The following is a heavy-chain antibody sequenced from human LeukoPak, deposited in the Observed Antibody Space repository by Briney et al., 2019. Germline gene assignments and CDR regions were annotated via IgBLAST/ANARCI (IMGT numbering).Heavy chain of an antibody. CDR2: IYYSGST. J-gene: IGHJ5*02. D-gene: IGHD2-2*01. CDR3: ARQIRTTNIVVVPAAISWFDP. V-gene: IGHV4-31*03. Sequence: SETLSLTCTVSGGSISSGGYYWSWIRQHPGKGLEWIVYIYYSGSTYYNPSLKSRVTISVDTSKNQFSLKLSSVTAADTAVYYCARQIRTTNIVVVPAAISWFDPWGQGTLVTVSS. CDR1: GGSISSGGYY.